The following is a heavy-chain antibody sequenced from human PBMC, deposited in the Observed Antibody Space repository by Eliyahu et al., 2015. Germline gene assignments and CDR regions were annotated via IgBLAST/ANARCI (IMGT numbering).Heavy chain of an antibody. D-gene: IGHD6-19*01. CDR1: XFXFNNYG. CDR2: ISGSGSSA. J-gene: IGHJ4*02. V-gene: IGHV3-23*01. CDR3: AKDYSSGWYDF. Sequence: EVHLLESGGGLVQPGGSLXLXCAAXXFXFNNYGMXWVRQTPGKGLEWVSLISGSGSSAYYADSVKGRFTISRDNSKNTLYLQMDNLRAEDTAVYYCAKDYSSGWYDFWGQGTLVTVSA.